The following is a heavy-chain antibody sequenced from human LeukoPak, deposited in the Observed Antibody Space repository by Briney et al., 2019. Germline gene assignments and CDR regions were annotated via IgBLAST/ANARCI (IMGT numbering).Heavy chain of an antibody. V-gene: IGHV4-39*07. CDR3: ARGRGDSLGYFDWFHAEYFQH. Sequence: PSETLSLTCTVSGGSISSGGYYWSWIRQPPGKGLEWIGEINHSGSTNYNPSLKSRVTISVDTSKNQFSLKLSSVTAADTAVYYCARGRGDSLGYFDWFHAEYFQHWGQGTLVTVSS. CDR2: INHSGST. D-gene: IGHD3-9*01. CDR1: GGSISSGGYY. J-gene: IGHJ1*01.